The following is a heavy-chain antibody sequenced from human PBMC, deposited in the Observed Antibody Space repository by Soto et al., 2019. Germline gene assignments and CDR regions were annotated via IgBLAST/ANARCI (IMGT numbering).Heavy chain of an antibody. CDR2: IYWHDDK. D-gene: IGHD3-22*01. CDR3: AHYDNSDYFDS. Sequence: QITLKESGPTLVKPTQTLTLTCTFTGFSLTTSEVGVGWIRQPPGKAPEWLALIYWHDDKRYRPSLKRRLTIAKQHYNNHVLLTMTNNDSASTRTYDCAHYDNSDYFDSWRQRTL. V-gene: IGHV2-5*01. CDR1: GFSLTTSEVG. J-gene: IGHJ4*02.